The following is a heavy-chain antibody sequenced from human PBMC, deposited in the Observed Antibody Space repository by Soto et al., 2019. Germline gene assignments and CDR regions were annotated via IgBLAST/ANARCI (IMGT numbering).Heavy chain of an antibody. J-gene: IGHJ4*02. CDR2: IIPIFATT. V-gene: IGHV1-69*13. D-gene: IGHD5-18*01. CDR1: GGTFTTYA. Sequence: SVKVSCKASGGTFTTYAINWVRQAPGQGLEWMGVIIPIFATTNYAQRFQGRVTITADESTSTAYMELSSLKSEDTAVYYCARGEDTAMAPFDYWGQGTLVTGSS. CDR3: ARGEDTAMAPFDY.